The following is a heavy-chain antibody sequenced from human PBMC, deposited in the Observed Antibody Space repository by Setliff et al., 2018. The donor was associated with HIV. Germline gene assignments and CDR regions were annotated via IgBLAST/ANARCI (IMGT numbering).Heavy chain of an antibody. CDR1: GFTFSDYY. CDR2: ISGSGDSI. J-gene: IGHJ4*02. D-gene: IGHD6-19*01. CDR3: ARVIAVAGTMGYYLDS. V-gene: IGHV3-11*04. Sequence: GGSLRLSCAASGFTFSDYYMSWIRQAPGKGLEWISYISGSGDSIYYADSVEGRFTFSRDNAKNSLSLQMNSLRVEDAAVYFCARVIAVAGTMGYYLDSWGQGTLVTVSS.